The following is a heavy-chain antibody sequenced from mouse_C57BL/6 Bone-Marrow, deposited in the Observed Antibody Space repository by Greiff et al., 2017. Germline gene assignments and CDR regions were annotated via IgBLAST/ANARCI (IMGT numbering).Heavy chain of an antibody. CDR1: GFTFTDYY. D-gene: IGHD1-1*01. CDR3: ARYGSSYEAWFAY. V-gene: IGHV7-3*01. Sequence: EVKLMESGGGLVQPGGSLSLSCAASGFTFTDYYMSWVRQPPGKELEWLGFIRNKANVYTTEYSASVKGRFTISRDNSQSILYLQMNALRAEDSATYYCARYGSSYEAWFAYWGQGTLVTVSA. J-gene: IGHJ3*01. CDR2: IRNKANVYTT.